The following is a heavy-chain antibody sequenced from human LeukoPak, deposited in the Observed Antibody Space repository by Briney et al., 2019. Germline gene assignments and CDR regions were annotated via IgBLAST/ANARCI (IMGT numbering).Heavy chain of an antibody. J-gene: IGHJ6*02. D-gene: IGHD3-10*01. CDR2: ISSSSSTI. Sequence: GGSLRLSCAASGFTFSSYSMNWVRQAPGKGLEWVSYISSSSSTIYYADSVKGRFTISRDNAKNSLYLQMNSLRAEDTAVYYCARVWFGEDQEYGMDVWGQGTTVTVSS. CDR3: ARVWFGEDQEYGMDV. V-gene: IGHV3-48*04. CDR1: GFTFSSYS.